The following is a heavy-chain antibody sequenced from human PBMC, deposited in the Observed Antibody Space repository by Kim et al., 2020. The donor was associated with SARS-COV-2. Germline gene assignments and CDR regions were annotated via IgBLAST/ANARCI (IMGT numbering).Heavy chain of an antibody. D-gene: IGHD5-18*01. Sequence: ASVKVSCKASGYTFTSYYMHWVRQAPGQGLEWMGIINPSGGSTSYAQKFQGRVTMTRDTSTSTVYMELSSLRSEDTAVYYCARDPSDTAMVLHYYYYGMDVWGQGTTVTVSS. CDR1: GYTFTSYY. CDR3: ARDPSDTAMVLHYYYYGMDV. CDR2: INPSGGST. V-gene: IGHV1-46*01. J-gene: IGHJ6*02.